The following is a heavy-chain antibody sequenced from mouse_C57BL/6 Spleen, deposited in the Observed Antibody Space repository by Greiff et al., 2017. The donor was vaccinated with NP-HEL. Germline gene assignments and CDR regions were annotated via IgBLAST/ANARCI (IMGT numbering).Heavy chain of an antibody. CDR1: GYAFSSYW. CDR2: IYPGDGDT. V-gene: IGHV1-80*01. CDR3: ARGDYGSSYWYFDV. J-gene: IGHJ1*03. D-gene: IGHD1-1*01. Sequence: QVQLKESGAELVKPGASVKISCKASGYAFSSYWMNWVKQRPGKGLEWIGQIYPGDGDTNYNGKFKGKATLTADKSSSTAYMQLSSLTSEDSAVYFCARGDYGSSYWYFDVWGTGTTVTVSS.